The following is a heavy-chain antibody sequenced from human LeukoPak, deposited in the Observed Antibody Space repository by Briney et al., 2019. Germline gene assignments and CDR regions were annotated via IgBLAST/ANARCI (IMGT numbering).Heavy chain of an antibody. V-gene: IGHV1-58*01. CDR3: AALAGVQGLAYDPRAYFDS. Sequence: SVKVSCKASGFTFTSSAVQWVRQARGQRLEWIGWIVLGSGNTNYAQQFQERVTITRDLSTSSTYLELSSLRSEDTAVYYCAALAGVQGLAYDPRAYFDSWGQET. CDR2: IVLGSGNT. D-gene: IGHD7-27*01. J-gene: IGHJ4*03. CDR1: GFTFTSSA.